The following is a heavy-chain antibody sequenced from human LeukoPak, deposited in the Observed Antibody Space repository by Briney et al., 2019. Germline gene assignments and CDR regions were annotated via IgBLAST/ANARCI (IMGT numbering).Heavy chain of an antibody. CDR2: INPDASDT. Sequence: GGSLRLSCAASKFTFGSFWMNCVRLVPGKGLLWVSRINPDASDTEYADSVKGRFTVSRDNARNTLYLEMRSLSVQDSGLYYCERVGNGYSSGLDVWGPGTWVTVSS. CDR3: ERVGNGYSSGLDV. V-gene: IGHV3-74*01. D-gene: IGHD2-15*01. J-gene: IGHJ6*02. CDR1: KFTFGSFW.